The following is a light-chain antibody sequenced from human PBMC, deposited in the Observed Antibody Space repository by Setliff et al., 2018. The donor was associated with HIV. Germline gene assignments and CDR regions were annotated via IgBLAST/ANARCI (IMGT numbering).Light chain of an antibody. J-gene: IGLJ3*02. CDR3: VLYMGSGTWV. V-gene: IGLV8-61*01. CDR1: SGSVSTSYY. CDR2: RTN. Sequence: QTVVTQEPSFSVSPGGTVTVTCGLSSGSVSTSYYPSWYQQTPGQAPRTLIYRTNTRSSGVPDRFSGSILGNKAALTITGAQADDESDYYCVLYMGSGTWVFGGGTKVTVL.